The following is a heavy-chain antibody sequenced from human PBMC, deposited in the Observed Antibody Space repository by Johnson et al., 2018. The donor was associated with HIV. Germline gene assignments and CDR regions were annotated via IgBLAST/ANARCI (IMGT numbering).Heavy chain of an antibody. Sequence: QMQLVESGGGVVQPGGSLRLSCAASGFTFSSYGMHWVRQAPGKGLEWVAFIRYAGSNKHYADVEQGRITTSRENSKNTLYLQMNSLRAEDTAVYYCAKDRGYGGNLDAFDIWSQGTMVTVSS. D-gene: IGHD4-23*01. J-gene: IGHJ3*02. CDR2: IRYAGSNK. CDR1: GFTFSSYG. CDR3: AKDRGYGGNLDAFDI. V-gene: IGHV3-30*02.